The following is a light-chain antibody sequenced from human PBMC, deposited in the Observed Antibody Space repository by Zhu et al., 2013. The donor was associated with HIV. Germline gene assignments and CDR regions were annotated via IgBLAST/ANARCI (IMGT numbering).Light chain of an antibody. J-gene: IGKJ3*01. V-gene: IGKV1-5*01. CDR3: QHVNSNAA. CDR1: QSVSKW. CDR2: DAS. Sequence: EIQMTQTPSTLPASVGDRVTITCRASQSVSKWVAWYQQKPGKAPKLLIYDASTLESGVPSRFSGSGSGTDFTLTISSLQPEDFAVYYCQHVNSNAAFGPGTKVDV.